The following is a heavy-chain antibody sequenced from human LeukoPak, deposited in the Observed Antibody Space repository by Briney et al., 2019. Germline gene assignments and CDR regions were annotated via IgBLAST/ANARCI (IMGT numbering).Heavy chain of an antibody. CDR3: AKDEIDYYFDY. D-gene: IGHD5-24*01. J-gene: IGHJ4*02. Sequence: GGSLKLSCAASGFTFSSYAMSWVRQAPGKGLEWVPAISGSGGSTYYADSVKGRFTISRDNSKNTLYLQMNSLRAEDTAVYYCAKDEIDYYFDYWGQGTLVTVSS. CDR2: ISGSGGST. V-gene: IGHV3-23*01. CDR1: GFTFSSYA.